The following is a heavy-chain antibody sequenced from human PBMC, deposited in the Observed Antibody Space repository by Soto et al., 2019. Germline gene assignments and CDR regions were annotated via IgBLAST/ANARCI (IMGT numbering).Heavy chain of an antibody. CDR3: AVLSGVVANTGY. CDR2: ISSSSSYI. CDR1: GFTFSSYS. V-gene: IGHV3-21*04. Sequence: GGSLRLSCAASGFTFSSYSMNWVRQAPGKGLEWVSSISSSSSYIYYADSVKGRFTISRDNSKNTLYLHMNGLRAEDTALYYCAVLSGVVANTGYWGQGTLVTVSS. J-gene: IGHJ4*02. D-gene: IGHD3-22*01.